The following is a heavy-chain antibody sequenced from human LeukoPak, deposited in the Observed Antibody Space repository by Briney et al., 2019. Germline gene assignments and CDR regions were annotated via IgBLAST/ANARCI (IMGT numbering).Heavy chain of an antibody. CDR3: ARDRVAYYYDSSGYGMDV. V-gene: IGHV4-31*03. CDR1: GGSISSGGYY. CDR2: IYYSGST. J-gene: IGHJ6*02. Sequence: SETLSLTCTVSGGSISSGGYYWSWIRQHPGKGLEWIGYIYYSGSTYYNPSLKSRVTISVDTSKNQFSLKLSSVTAADTAVYYCARDRVAYYYDSSGYGMDVWGQGTTVTVSS. D-gene: IGHD3-22*01.